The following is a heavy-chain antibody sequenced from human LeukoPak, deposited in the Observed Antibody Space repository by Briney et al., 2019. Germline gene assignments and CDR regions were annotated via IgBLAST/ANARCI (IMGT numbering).Heavy chain of an antibody. CDR2: ISWNSGSI. D-gene: IGHD6-13*01. CDR3: AKGSRSSRGSFDY. Sequence: GRSLRLSCAASGFTFDDYAMHWVRQAPGKGLEWVSGISWNSGSIGYADSVKGRFTISRDNAKSSLYLQMNSLRAEDTALYYCAKGSRSSRGSFDYWGQGTLVTVSS. J-gene: IGHJ4*02. V-gene: IGHV3-9*01. CDR1: GFTFDDYA.